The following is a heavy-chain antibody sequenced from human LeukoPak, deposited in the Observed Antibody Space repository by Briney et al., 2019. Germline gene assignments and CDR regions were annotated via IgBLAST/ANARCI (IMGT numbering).Heavy chain of an antibody. Sequence: PSETLSLTCTVSGGSISSGGYYWSWIRQPPGKDLEWIGYIYHSGSTYYNPSLKSRVTISVDRSKNQFSLKLSSVTAVDTAVYYCARHWSVRGGITDYWGQGTLVTVSS. CDR3: ARHWSVRGGITDY. J-gene: IGHJ4*02. V-gene: IGHV4-30-2*01. CDR2: IYHSGST. D-gene: IGHD3-16*01. CDR1: GGSISSGGYY.